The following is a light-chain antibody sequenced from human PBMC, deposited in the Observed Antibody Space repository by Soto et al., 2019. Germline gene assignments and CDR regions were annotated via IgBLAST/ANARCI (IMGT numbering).Light chain of an antibody. Sequence: DIQMTQSPSSLSASVGDRVTITCRASQSVSNYLNWYQQKPGKAPTLLIYAASTLQSGVPSRISGSGSGTDFTINISSLQPEDFATYYCPQDLRPPLTVGPGTNVNIK. J-gene: IGKJ3*01. CDR1: QSVSNY. V-gene: IGKV1-39*01. CDR3: PQDLRPPLT. CDR2: AAS.